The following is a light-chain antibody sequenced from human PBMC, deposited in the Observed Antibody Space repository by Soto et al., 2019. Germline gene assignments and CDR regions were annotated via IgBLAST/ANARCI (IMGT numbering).Light chain of an antibody. CDR2: GTS. CDR3: QLYGYSHWFT. Sequence: EIVLTQSPGTLSLSAGERATLSCRASQSIPTSYLSWYQKKPGQAPRLLIYGTSTRATGIPDRFSGGGSGTDFILTISGLEHEDFAVYYCQLYGYSHWFTFGQGTKVEIK. V-gene: IGKV3-20*01. J-gene: IGKJ2*01. CDR1: QSIPTSY.